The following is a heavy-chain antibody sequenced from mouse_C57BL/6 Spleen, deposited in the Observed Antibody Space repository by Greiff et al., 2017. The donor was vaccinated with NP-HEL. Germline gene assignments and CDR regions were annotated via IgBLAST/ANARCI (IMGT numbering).Heavy chain of an antibody. Sequence: VQLQQSGAELVRPGTSVKVSCKASGYAFTNYLIEWVKQRPGQGLEWIGVINPGSGGTNYNEKFKGKATLTADKSSSTAYMQLSSLTSEDSAVYFCARGGDSRGFAYWGQGTLVTVSA. CDR1: GYAFTNYL. CDR2: INPGSGGT. V-gene: IGHV1-54*01. J-gene: IGHJ3*01. D-gene: IGHD6-1*01. CDR3: ARGGDSRGFAY.